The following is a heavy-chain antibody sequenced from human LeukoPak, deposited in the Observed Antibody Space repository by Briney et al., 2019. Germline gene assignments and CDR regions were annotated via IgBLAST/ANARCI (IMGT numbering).Heavy chain of an antibody. CDR1: GFTFSSYA. CDR2: ISYDGTTK. V-gene: IGHV3-30-3*01. D-gene: IGHD6-13*01. Sequence: GRSLRLSCAASGFTFSSYAMHWVRQAPGKGLEWVAAISYDGTTKYYVDSVKGRFTISRDNSKSTLYLQMSSLIAEDTAVYYCARDQIAAAPNFDYWGQGTLVTASS. J-gene: IGHJ4*02. CDR3: ARDQIAAAPNFDY.